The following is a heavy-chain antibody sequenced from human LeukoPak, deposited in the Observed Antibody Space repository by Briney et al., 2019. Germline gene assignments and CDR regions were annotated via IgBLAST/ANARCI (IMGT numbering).Heavy chain of an antibody. CDR3: ARDQGGWYDAFDI. V-gene: IGHV1-18*01. Sequence: GASVKVSCKASGYTFTSYDINWVRQATGQGLEWMGWISAYNGNTNYAQKLQGRVTMTTDTSTTTAYMELRSLRSDDTAVYYCARDQGGWYDAFDIWGQGTMVTVSS. D-gene: IGHD6-19*01. CDR1: GYTFTSYD. J-gene: IGHJ3*02. CDR2: ISAYNGNT.